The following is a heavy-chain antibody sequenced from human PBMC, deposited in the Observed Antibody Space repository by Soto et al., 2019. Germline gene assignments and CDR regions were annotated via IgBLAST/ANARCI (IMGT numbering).Heavy chain of an antibody. CDR1: GFTFSSYG. CDR2: ISYDGSNK. CDR3: AKDWGGRLDF. V-gene: IGHV3-30*18. J-gene: IGHJ4*02. D-gene: IGHD7-27*01. Sequence: GGSLRLSCAASGFTFSSYGMHWVRQAPGKGLEWVTIISYDGSNKNYGDSVKGRFTVSRDNPGNTLSLQMNSLRPADTGIYYCAKDWGGRLDFWGQGAWVTASS.